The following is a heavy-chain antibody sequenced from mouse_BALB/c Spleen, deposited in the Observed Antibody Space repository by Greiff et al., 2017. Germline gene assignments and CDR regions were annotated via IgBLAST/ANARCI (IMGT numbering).Heavy chain of an antibody. V-gene: IGHV3-6*02. J-gene: IGHJ2*01. CDR3: ARRVWSYYFDY. Sequence: DVQLQESGPGLVKPSQSLSLTCSVTGYSITSGYYWNWIRQFPGNKLEWMGYISYDGSNNYNPSLKNRISITRDTSKNQFFLKLNSVTTEDTATYYCARRVWSYYFDYWGQGTTLTVSS. CDR2: ISYDGSN. CDR1: GYSITSGYY. D-gene: IGHD6-2*01.